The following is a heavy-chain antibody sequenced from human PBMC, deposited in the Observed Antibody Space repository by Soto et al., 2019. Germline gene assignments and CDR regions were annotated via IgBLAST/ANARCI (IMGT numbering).Heavy chain of an antibody. D-gene: IGHD3-3*01. CDR1: GGTFSSYA. CDR2: IIPIFGTA. Sequence: SVKVSCKASGGTFSSYAISWVRQAPGQGLEWMGGIIPIFGTANYAQKFQGRVTITADKSTSTAYMELSSLRSEDTAVYYCARTIQVLRSLETGYYYGMDVWGQGTTVTVSS. J-gene: IGHJ6*02. V-gene: IGHV1-69*06. CDR3: ARTIQVLRSLETGYYYGMDV.